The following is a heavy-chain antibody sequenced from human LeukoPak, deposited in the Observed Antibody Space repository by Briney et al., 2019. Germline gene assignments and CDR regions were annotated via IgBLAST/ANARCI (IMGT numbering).Heavy chain of an antibody. J-gene: IGHJ3*02. CDR1: GFTFSTYW. V-gene: IGHV3-74*01. CDR3: ARDRGYAFDI. CDR2: INSDGSST. Sequence: GGSLRLSCAASGFTFSTYWMHWVRQAPGKGLVWVSRINSDGSSTSYADSVKGRFTISRVNAKNTLYLQMNNLRAEDTAVYYCARDRGYAFDIWGQGTMVTLYS. D-gene: IGHD5-12*01.